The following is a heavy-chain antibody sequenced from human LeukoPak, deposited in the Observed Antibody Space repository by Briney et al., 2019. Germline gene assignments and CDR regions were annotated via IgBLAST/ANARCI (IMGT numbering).Heavy chain of an antibody. Sequence: ASVKVSCKASGYTFTSYGISWVRQPPAQGLELMGWISAYNGNTNYAQKLQGRVTMTTDTSTSTAYMELRSLRSDDTAVYYCARDLPVTLVRERVDYWGQGTLGTVSS. CDR3: ARDLPVTLVRERVDY. V-gene: IGHV1-18*04. CDR1: GYTFTSYG. D-gene: IGHD1-1*01. J-gene: IGHJ4*02. CDR2: ISAYNGNT.